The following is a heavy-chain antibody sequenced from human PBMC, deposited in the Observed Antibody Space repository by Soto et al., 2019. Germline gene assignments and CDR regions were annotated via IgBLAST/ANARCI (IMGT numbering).Heavy chain of an antibody. D-gene: IGHD3-3*01. CDR1: GGSISSYY. CDR3: ARASRSITIFGVVTDNWFDP. CDR2: IYYSGST. Sequence: PSETLSLTCTVSGGSISSYYWSWIRQPPGKGLEWIGYIYYSGSTNYNPSLKSRVTISVDTSKNQFSLKLSSVTAADTAVYYCARASRSITIFGVVTDNWFDPWGQGTLVTVS. V-gene: IGHV4-59*01. J-gene: IGHJ5*02.